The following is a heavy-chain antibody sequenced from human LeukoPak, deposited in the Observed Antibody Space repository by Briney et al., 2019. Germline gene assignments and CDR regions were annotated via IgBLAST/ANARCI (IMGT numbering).Heavy chain of an antibody. V-gene: IGHV1-24*01. CDR1: GHTLLDLY. CDR3: ATGTPGFDYGDYESRGAFDI. J-gene: IGHJ3*02. D-gene: IGHD4-17*01. Sequence: ASVKVSCEVSGHTLLDLYIHWVRQAPGKGLEWMGGFHDEDGENTYSEKFQGRVALTEDTSTHTAYMELTSLRSEDTALYYCATGTPGFDYGDYESRGAFDIWGQGTMVTVSS. CDR2: FHDEDGEN.